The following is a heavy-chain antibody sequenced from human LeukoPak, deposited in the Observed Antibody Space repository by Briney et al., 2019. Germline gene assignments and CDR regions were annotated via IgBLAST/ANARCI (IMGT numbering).Heavy chain of an antibody. CDR1: GGSIRSYY. D-gene: IGHD3-22*01. V-gene: IGHV4-59*01. J-gene: IGHJ3*02. CDR3: ARDKKDYYDSSGYYYFAFDI. Sequence: SETLSLTCTVSGGSIRSYYWSWIRQPPGKGLEWIGYIHYSGSTNYNPSLKSRVTISVDTYKNQFSLKLSSVTAADTAVYYCARDKKDYYDSSGYYYFAFDIWGQGTMVNVSS. CDR2: IHYSGST.